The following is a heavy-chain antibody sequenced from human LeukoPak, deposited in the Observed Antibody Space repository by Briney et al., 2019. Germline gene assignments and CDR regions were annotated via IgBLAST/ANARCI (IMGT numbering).Heavy chain of an antibody. J-gene: IGHJ5*02. Sequence: GASVKVSCKASGYTFTGYYMHWVRQAPGQGLEWMGWINPNSGGTNYAQKFQGWVTMTRDTSISTAYMELSRLRSDDTAVYYCARARGTLTTVTTSKTNNWFDPWGQGTLVTVSS. V-gene: IGHV1-2*04. D-gene: IGHD4-17*01. CDR1: GYTFTGYY. CDR2: INPNSGGT. CDR3: ARARGTLTTVTTSKTNNWFDP.